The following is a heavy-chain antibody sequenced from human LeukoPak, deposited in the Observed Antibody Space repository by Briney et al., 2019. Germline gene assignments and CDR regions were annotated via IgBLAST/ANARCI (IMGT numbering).Heavy chain of an antibody. CDR3: ARGYCSGGSCYSPFFDY. CDR2: ISAYNGNT. J-gene: IGHJ4*02. V-gene: IGHV1-18*04. D-gene: IGHD2-15*01. CDR1: GYTFTSYG. Sequence: ASVKVSCKASGYTFTSYGISWVRQAPGQGLEWMGWISAYNGNTNYAQRLQGRVTMTTDTSTSTAYMELRSLRSDDTAVYYCARGYCSGGSCYSPFFDYWGQGTLVTVSS.